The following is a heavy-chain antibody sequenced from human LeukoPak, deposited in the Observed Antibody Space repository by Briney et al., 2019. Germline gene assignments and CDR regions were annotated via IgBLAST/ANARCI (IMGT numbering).Heavy chain of an antibody. CDR1: GFTFSSYT. CDR2: ISYAGSNN. Sequence: RGSLRLSCAASGFTFSSYTMDWVRQAPGKGLEWVARISYAGSNNYYADSVKGRFTISSDNPKNTLYLQMDSLRAEDTAVYYCARAAHTTYVLGRYYYYAMDVWGQGTTVTVSS. D-gene: IGHD3-10*01. CDR3: ARAAHTTYVLGRYYYYAMDV. J-gene: IGHJ6*02. V-gene: IGHV3-30-3*01.